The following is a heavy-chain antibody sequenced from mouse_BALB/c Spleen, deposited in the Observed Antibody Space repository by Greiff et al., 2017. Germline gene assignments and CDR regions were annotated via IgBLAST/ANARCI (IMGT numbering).Heavy chain of an antibody. V-gene: IGHV1S22*01. CDR1: GYTFTSYW. D-gene: IGHD2-1*01. CDR3: TSVYGTYAHFDY. J-gene: IGHJ2*01. Sequence: LQQSGSELVRPGASVKLSCKASGYTFTSYWMHWVKQRPGQGLEWIGNIYPGSGSTNYDEKFKSKGTLTVDTSSSTAYMHLSSLTSEDSAVDCCTSVYGTYAHFDYWGQGTPLTVSA. CDR2: IYPGSGST.